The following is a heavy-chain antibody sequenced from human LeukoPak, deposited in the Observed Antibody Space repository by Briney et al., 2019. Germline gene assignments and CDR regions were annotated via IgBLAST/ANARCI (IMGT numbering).Heavy chain of an antibody. D-gene: IGHD6-19*01. V-gene: IGHV3-23*01. CDR2: ISGSGGST. Sequence: PGGSLRLPCAASGFTFSSYAMSWVRQAPGKGLEWVSAISGSGGSTYYADSVKGRFTISRDNSKNTLYLQMNSLRAEDTAVYYCAKDQTGYSSGWFLFDYWGQGTLVTVSS. J-gene: IGHJ4*02. CDR3: AKDQTGYSSGWFLFDY. CDR1: GFTFSSYA.